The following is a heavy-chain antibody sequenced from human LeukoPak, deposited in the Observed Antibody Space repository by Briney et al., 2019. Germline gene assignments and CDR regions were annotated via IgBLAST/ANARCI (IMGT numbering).Heavy chain of an antibody. V-gene: IGHV1-69*13. J-gene: IGHJ4*02. CDR2: IIPIFGTA. CDR1: GGTFSSYA. CDR3: ARDGGSDYDFWSGYYW. Sequence: SVKVSCKASGGTFSSYAISWVRQAPGQGLEWMGGIIPIFGTANYAQKFQGRVTITADESTSTAYMELSSLRSEDTAVYYCARDGGSDYDFWSGYYWWGQGTLVTVSS. D-gene: IGHD3-3*01.